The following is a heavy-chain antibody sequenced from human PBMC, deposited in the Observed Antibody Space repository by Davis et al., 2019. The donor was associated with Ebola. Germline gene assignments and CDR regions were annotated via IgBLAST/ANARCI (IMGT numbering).Heavy chain of an antibody. CDR2: IWYDGSNK. J-gene: IGHJ4*02. V-gene: IGHV3-33*01. CDR3: ARGLNSAGLGADLDY. D-gene: IGHD1-26*01. CDR1: GFTFSSYG. Sequence: PGGSLRLSCAASGFTFSSYGMHRVRQAPGKGLEWVAVIWYDGSNKYYADSVKGRFTISRDNAKNSLYLQMNSLRAEDTAVYYCARGLNSAGLGADLDYWGQGTLVTVSS.